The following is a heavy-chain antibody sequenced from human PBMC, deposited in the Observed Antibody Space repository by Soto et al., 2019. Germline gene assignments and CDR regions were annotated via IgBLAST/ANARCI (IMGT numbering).Heavy chain of an antibody. V-gene: IGHV3-21*01. D-gene: IGHD6-13*01. CDR2: ISSSSSYI. Sequence: GGSLRLSCAASGFTFSSYSMNWVRQAPGKGLEWVSSISSSSSYIYYADSVKGRFTISRDNAKNSLYLQMNSLRAEDTAVYYCARSSTSGYSSSWYYYYYMDVWGKGTTVTVS. CDR3: ARSSTSGYSSSWYYYYYMDV. CDR1: GFTFSSYS. J-gene: IGHJ6*03.